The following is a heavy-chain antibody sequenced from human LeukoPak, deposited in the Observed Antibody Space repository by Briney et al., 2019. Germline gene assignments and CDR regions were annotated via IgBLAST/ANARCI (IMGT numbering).Heavy chain of an antibody. J-gene: IGHJ4*02. V-gene: IGHV4-38-2*01. CDR2: IYHSGTT. CDR3: ARQGGSYYGY. D-gene: IGHD1-26*01. CDR1: GYSISSGYY. Sequence: SETLSLTCAVSGYSISSGYYWDWIRQPPGKGLEWIGNIYHSGTTYYNPSLKSRVTISVDTSKNQFSLKMTSVTAADTAVYYCARQGGSYYGYWGQGTLVTVSS.